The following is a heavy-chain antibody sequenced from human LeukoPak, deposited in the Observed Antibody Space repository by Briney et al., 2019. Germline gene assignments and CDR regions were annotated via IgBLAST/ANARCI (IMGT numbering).Heavy chain of an antibody. Sequence: SETLSLTCAVYGGSFSGYYWSWIRQPPGKGLEWIGEVNHSGSTNYNPSLKSRVTISVDTSKNQFSLKLSSVTAADTAVYYCARGVPYDSSSWYGRDDAFDIWGQGTMVTFSS. D-gene: IGHD6-13*01. J-gene: IGHJ3*02. CDR1: GGSFSGYY. CDR3: ARGVPYDSSSWYGRDDAFDI. V-gene: IGHV4-34*01. CDR2: VNHSGST.